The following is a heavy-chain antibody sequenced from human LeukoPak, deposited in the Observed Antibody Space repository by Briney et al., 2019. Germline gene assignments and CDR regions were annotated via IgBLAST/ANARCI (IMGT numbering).Heavy chain of an antibody. CDR2: IIPILGIA. D-gene: IGHD6-19*01. V-gene: IGHV1-69*04. CDR3: ARPTRWLVQGDAFDI. Sequence: ASVKVSCKASGGTFSSYAISWVRQAPGQGLEWMGRIIPILGIANYAQKFQGRVTITADKSTSTAYMELSSLRSEDTAVYYCARPTRWLVQGDAFDIWGQGTMVTVSS. J-gene: IGHJ3*02. CDR1: GGTFSSYA.